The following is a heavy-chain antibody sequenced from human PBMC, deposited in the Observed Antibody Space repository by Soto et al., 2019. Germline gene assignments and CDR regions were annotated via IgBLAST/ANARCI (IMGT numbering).Heavy chain of an antibody. CDR1: GYTFTNYG. J-gene: IGHJ4*02. D-gene: IGHD1-26*01. V-gene: IGHV1-18*04. CDR2: ISAYDGNT. Sequence: ASVKVSCKASGYTFTNYGITWVRQAPGQGLEWMGWISAYDGNTNYAQNFQGRVTMTTDTSTSTAYMELRSLRSDGTAVYYCAREWMGSTSYWGQGTLVTVTS. CDR3: AREWMGSTSY.